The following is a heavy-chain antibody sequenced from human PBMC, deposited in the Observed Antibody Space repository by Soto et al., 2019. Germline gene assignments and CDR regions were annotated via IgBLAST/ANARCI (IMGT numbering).Heavy chain of an antibody. D-gene: IGHD1-26*01. J-gene: IGHJ4*01. CDR3: ARGNSGNSFLDY. V-gene: IGHV3-66*01. CDR2: IYSGGST. Sequence: GGSLRLSCAASGFTVSRNYMSWVRQAPGKGLEWVSVIYSGGSTYYADSVKGRFTISRDNSKNTLYLQMNSLRAEDTAVYYCARGNSGNSFLDYWGHGTLVTVSS. CDR1: GFTVSRNY.